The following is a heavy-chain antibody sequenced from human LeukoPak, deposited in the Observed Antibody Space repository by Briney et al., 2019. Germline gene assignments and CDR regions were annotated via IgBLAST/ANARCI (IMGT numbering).Heavy chain of an antibody. CDR1: GFTFDDYA. J-gene: IGHJ5*02. V-gene: IGHV3-9*03. D-gene: IGHD1-26*01. CDR2: ISWNSGTI. Sequence: GRSLRLSCAASGFTFDDYALHWVRQAPGKGLEWVSGISWNSGTIGYADSVKGRFIISRDNAKNSLYLQMNSLRDDDMALYYCARGNSGSYSQDWFDPWGQGTLVTVSS. CDR3: ARGNSGSYSQDWFDP.